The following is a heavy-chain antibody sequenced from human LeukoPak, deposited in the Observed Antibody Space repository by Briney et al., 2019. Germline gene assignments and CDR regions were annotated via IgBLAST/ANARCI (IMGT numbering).Heavy chain of an antibody. CDR1: GGSISSSNW. Sequence: PSETLSLTCAVSGGSISSSNWWSWVRQPPGKGLEWIGEIYHSGSTNYNPSLKSRVTISVDKSKNQFSLKLSSVTAADMAVYYCASRPYDFWSGYYRYNWFDPWGQGTLVTVSS. D-gene: IGHD3-3*01. CDR3: ASRPYDFWSGYYRYNWFDP. CDR2: IYHSGST. V-gene: IGHV4-4*02. J-gene: IGHJ5*02.